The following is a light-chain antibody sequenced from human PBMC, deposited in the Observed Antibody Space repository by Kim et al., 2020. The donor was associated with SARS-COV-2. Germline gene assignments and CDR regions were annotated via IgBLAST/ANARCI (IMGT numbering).Light chain of an antibody. J-gene: IGKJ2*01. CDR2: STS. Sequence: EIVLTQSPGTLSLSPGDTATLSCRASQSVSSLYLAWYQQKPGQPPRLLMYSTSSRATGIPDRFSGSGTGTDFTLTISRLEPEDFAVYYCQQYDSSPNTFGQGTKLEIK. CDR1: QSVSSLY. CDR3: QQYDSSPNT. V-gene: IGKV3-20*01.